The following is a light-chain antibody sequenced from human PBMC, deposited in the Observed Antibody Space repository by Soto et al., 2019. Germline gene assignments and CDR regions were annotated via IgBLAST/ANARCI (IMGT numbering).Light chain of an antibody. CDR1: QSVSSN. V-gene: IGKV3-15*01. J-gene: IGKJ4*01. CDR3: QQRSKWPLT. CDR2: GAS. Sequence: EIVMTQSPATLSVSPGERATLSCRASQSVSSNLAWYQQKPGQAPRLLIYGASTRATGIPARFSGSGSGTEFTLTISSLQSEDFAVYYCQQRSKWPLTFGGGTKVDI.